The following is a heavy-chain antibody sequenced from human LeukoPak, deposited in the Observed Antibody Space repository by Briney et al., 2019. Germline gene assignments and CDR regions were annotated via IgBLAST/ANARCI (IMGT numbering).Heavy chain of an antibody. D-gene: IGHD6-13*01. J-gene: IGHJ6*03. V-gene: IGHV3-9*01. CDR3: VTAGGTGDKYYFMDV. Sequence: PGVSLRLSCAASGFTFDDYDIHWVRLSPGKGLEWVSGISWNSGYIGYADFVKGRFTISRDNSKNALYLQMDCLRPEDTALYYCVTAGGTGDKYYFMDVWGKGTTVTVSS. CDR1: GFTFDDYD. CDR2: ISWNSGYI.